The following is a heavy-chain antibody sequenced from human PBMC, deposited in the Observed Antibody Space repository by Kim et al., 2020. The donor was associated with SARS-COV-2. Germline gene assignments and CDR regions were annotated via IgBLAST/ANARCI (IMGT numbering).Heavy chain of an antibody. V-gene: IGHV3-30*04. Sequence: GGSLRLSCAASGFTFSSYAMHWVRQAPGKGLEWVAVISYDGSNKYYADSVKGRVTISRDNSKNTLSLQMNSLSAEDTAVYYCARELNPWAILTGTADYY. CDR3: ARELNPWAILTGTADYY. D-gene: IGHD3-9*01. CDR2: ISYDGSNK. J-gene: IGHJ6*01. CDR1: GFTFSSYA.